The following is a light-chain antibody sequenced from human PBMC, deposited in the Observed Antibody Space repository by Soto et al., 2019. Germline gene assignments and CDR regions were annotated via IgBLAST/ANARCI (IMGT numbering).Light chain of an antibody. Sequence: DIQMTQSPSSLSASVGDRVTITCQASQDISNYLNWYQQKPGKAPKLLIYEASNLETGVPSRFSGSGSGTDFTFTISSQQPEDIETYYCQQYDNLLTFGGGTKVEIK. CDR2: EAS. CDR3: QQYDNLLT. J-gene: IGKJ4*01. CDR1: QDISNY. V-gene: IGKV1-33*01.